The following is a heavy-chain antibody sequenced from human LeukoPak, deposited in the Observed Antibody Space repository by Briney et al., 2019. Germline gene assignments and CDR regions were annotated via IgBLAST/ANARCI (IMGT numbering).Heavy chain of an antibody. V-gene: IGHV4-4*07. CDR1: GGSISSYY. CDR3: AREYRPPYRSYFDY. D-gene: IGHD2-2*01. J-gene: IGHJ4*02. Sequence: SETLSLTCTVSGGSISSYYWSWIRQPAGKGLEWIGRIYTSGSTNYNPSLKSRVTMSVDTSKNQFSLKLSSVTAAHTAVYYCAREYRPPYRSYFDYWGQGTLVTVSS. CDR2: IYTSGST.